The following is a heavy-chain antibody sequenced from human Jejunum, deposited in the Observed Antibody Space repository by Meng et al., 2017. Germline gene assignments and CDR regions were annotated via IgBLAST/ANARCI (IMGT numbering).Heavy chain of an antibody. Sequence: VHLEQSGSQVSQPGAHVGVSCKASGYSCTAFHLHWVRQAAGQGLEWMGRFNPSSGDTKFGPKFHGRDTMTRDTSTTTAYMDLTSLTSDDTAVYYCARDLAVAGLGAAYWGQGTLVTVSS. J-gene: IGHJ4*02. D-gene: IGHD6-19*01. CDR2: FNPSSGDT. V-gene: IGHV1-2*06. CDR1: GYSCTAFH. CDR3: ARDLAVAGLGAAY.